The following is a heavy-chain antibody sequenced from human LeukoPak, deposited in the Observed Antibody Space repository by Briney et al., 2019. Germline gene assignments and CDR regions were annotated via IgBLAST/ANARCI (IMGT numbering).Heavy chain of an antibody. CDR2: IKQDGSEK. J-gene: IGHJ6*02. D-gene: IGHD2-21*01. CDR3: ARYCGGDCYGMDV. CDR1: GFTFSSYW. V-gene: IGHV3-7*01. Sequence: GGSLRLSCAASGFTFSSYWMSWVRQAPGKGLEWVANIKQDGSEKDYVDSVKGRFTISRDNAQNSLYLQMNSLRAEDTAVYYCARYCGGDCYGMDVWGQGTTVTVTS.